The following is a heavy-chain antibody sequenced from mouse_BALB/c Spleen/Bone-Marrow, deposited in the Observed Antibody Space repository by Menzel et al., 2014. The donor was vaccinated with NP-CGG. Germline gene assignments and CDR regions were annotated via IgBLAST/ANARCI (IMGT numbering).Heavy chain of an antibody. CDR3: TRRGLGRGGFDY. J-gene: IGHJ2*01. V-gene: IGHV1S22*01. CDR1: GYTFTSYW. Sequence: LQQSGSELVRPGASVKLSCKASGYTFTSYWMHWVKQRPGQGLEWIGNIYPGSGSTNYDEKFKSKATLTVDTSSSTACMQLSSLTSEDSAVYYCTRRGLGRGGFDYWGQGTTLTVSS. D-gene: IGHD4-1*01. CDR2: IYPGSGST.